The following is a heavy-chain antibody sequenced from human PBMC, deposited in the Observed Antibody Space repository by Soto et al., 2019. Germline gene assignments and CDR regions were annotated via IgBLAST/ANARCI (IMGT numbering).Heavy chain of an antibody. CDR2: INHGGST. V-gene: IGHV4-34*01. D-gene: IGHD4-17*01. CDR1: GGSFSGYY. Sequence: QVQLQQWGAGLLKPSETLSLTCAVYGGSFSGYYWSWIRQPPGKGLEWIGEINHGGSTNYNPSLKSRVTISVDTSTNQFSLKLSSVAAAGTAVYYCASYCGDNPTWFDPWGQGALVTVSS. CDR3: ASYCGDNPTWFDP. J-gene: IGHJ5*02.